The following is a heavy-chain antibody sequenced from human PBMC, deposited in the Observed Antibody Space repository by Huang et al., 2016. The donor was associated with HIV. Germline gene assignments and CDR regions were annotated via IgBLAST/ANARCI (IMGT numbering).Heavy chain of an antibody. Sequence: QLQLQESGPGLVKPSDTLSLNCTISGGSIKSRNYYWGWVRQAPGQGLEWIGDIYYRGSPYYNPSLRSRVSLSVDTSKNQVTLKVNAVIAADTAVYYCARRQGSGYYFYFDYWGRGIPVTVSA. CDR3: ARRQGSGYYFYFDY. D-gene: IGHD3-22*01. J-gene: IGHJ4*02. V-gene: IGHV4-39*01. CDR1: GGSIKSRNYY. CDR2: IYYRGSP.